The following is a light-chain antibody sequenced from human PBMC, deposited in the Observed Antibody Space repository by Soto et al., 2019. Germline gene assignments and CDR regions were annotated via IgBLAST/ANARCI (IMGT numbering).Light chain of an antibody. CDR1: SSNIGAGYD. CDR2: GNS. Sequence: QSALTQPPSVSGAPGQRVTISCTGSSSNIGAGYDVHWYQQLPGTAPKLLIYGNSNRPSGVPDRFSGSKSGTSASLAITGLQAEDEADYHCQSHDSSLSGSVFGGGTKLTVL. J-gene: IGLJ2*01. V-gene: IGLV1-40*01. CDR3: QSHDSSLSGSV.